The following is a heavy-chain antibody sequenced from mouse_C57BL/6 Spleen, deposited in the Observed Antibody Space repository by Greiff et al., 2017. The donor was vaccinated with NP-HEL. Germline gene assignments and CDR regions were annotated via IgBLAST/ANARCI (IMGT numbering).Heavy chain of an antibody. Sequence: QVQLQQPGAELVMPGASVKLSCKASGYTFTSYWMHWVKQRPGQGLEWIGEIDPSDSYTNYNQKFKGKSTLTVDKSSSTAYMQLSSLTSENSAVYYCASSGDGSSYGCFDVWGTGTTVTVSS. V-gene: IGHV1-69*01. J-gene: IGHJ1*03. CDR2: IDPSDSYT. CDR3: ASSGDGSSYGCFDV. CDR1: GYTFTSYW. D-gene: IGHD1-1*01.